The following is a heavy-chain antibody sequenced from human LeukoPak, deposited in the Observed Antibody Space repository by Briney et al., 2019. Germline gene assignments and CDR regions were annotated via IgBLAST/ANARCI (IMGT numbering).Heavy chain of an antibody. CDR3: TTVLSGPKTHYYYYYYMDV. J-gene: IGHJ6*03. CDR2: IKSKTDGGTT. V-gene: IGHV3-15*01. D-gene: IGHD1-26*01. Sequence: GGSLRLSCAASGFTFSNAWMNWVRQAPGKGLEWVGRIKSKTDGGTTDYAAPVKGRFTISRDDSKTTLYLQMNSLKTEDTAVYYCTTVLSGPKTHYYYYYYMDVWGKGTTVTVSS. CDR1: GFTFSNAW.